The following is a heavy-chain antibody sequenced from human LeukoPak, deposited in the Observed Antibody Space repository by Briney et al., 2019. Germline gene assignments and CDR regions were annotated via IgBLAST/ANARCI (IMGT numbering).Heavy chain of an antibody. CDR2: ISAYNGNT. Sequence: ASVKVSCTASGYTFTSYGISWVRQAPGQGLEWMGWISAYNGNTNYAQKLQGRVTMTTDTSTSTAYMELRSLRSDDTAVYYCARASFQGSSWYYYYYYMDVWGKGTTVTISS. D-gene: IGHD6-13*01. CDR1: GYTFTSYG. V-gene: IGHV1-18*01. J-gene: IGHJ6*03. CDR3: ARASFQGSSWYYYYYYMDV.